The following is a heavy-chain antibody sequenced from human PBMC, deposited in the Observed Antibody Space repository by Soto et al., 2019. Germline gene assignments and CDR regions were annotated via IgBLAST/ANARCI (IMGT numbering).Heavy chain of an antibody. CDR1: GITFTYAW. CDR2: VKSEAGGGTI. V-gene: IGHV3-15*01. D-gene: IGHD2-21*01. CDR3: PHIGHLPPYDVFRT. Sequence: EVQLVESGGGLVNPGGSLRLSCAASGITFTYAWMTWVRQAPGRGLEWVGRVKSEAGGGTIDYAAPVKGRFTISRDDSIIMLYLKMDTWNREDTAVYYCPHIGHLPPYDVFRTWGQGTVVTVTS. J-gene: IGHJ3*01.